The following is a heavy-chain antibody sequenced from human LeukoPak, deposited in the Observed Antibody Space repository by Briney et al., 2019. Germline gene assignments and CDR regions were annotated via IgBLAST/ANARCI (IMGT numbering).Heavy chain of an antibody. CDR3: ARDSSGWPSDY. Sequence: GGSPRLSCAASGFTFSSYSMNWVRQAPGKGLEWVSSISSSSSYIYYADSVKGRFTISRDNAKNSLYLQMNSLRAEDTAVYYCARDSSGWPSDYWGQGTLVTVSS. D-gene: IGHD6-19*01. J-gene: IGHJ4*02. V-gene: IGHV3-21*01. CDR2: ISSSSSYI. CDR1: GFTFSSYS.